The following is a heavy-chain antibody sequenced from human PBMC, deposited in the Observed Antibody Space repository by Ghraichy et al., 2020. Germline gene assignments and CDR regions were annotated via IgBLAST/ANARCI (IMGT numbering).Heavy chain of an antibody. CDR3: ARGNGYCSSTSCYGHFDY. J-gene: IGHJ4*02. D-gene: IGHD2-2*01. V-gene: IGHV1-69*13. CDR1: GGTFSSYA. Sequence: SVKVSCKASGGTFSSYAISWVRQAPGQGLEWMGGIIPIFGTANYAQKFQGRVTITADESTSTAYMELSSLRSEDTAVYYCARGNGYCSSTSCYGHFDYWGQGTLVTVSS. CDR2: IIPIFGTA.